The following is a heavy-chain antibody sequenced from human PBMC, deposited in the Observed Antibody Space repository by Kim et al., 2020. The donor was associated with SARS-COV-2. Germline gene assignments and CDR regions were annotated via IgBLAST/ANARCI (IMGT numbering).Heavy chain of an antibody. V-gene: IGHV3-9*01. D-gene: IGHD2-21*02. J-gene: IGHJ2*01. Sequence: SVKGRFTISRDNAKNSLYLQMNSLRAEDTALYYCAKGGVVTAILSYGYVDLWGRGTLVTVSS. CDR3: AKGGVVTAILSYGYVDL.